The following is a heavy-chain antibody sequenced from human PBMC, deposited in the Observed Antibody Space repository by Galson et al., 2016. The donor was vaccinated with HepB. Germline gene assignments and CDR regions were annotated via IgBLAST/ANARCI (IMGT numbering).Heavy chain of an antibody. CDR2: IDPLGTT. CDR3: ARDRAPGGSDAFDI. CDR1: GGSIRNSY. J-gene: IGHJ3*02. V-gene: IGHV4-4*07. Sequence: SETLSLTCSGSGGSIRNSYCNWLRQSAEKGLAWIGRIDPLGTTSYNPSLKSRASLSVDPSKNQFSLNLTSATAADTALYYCARDRAPGGSDAFDIWGQGTMVTVSS. D-gene: IGHD3-10*01.